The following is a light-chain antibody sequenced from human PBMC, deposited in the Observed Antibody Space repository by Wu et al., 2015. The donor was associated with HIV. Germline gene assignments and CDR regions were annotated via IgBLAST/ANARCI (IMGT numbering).Light chain of an antibody. Sequence: EIVLTQSPGSLSLSPGERATLFCRASEKISTSYVAWYQHRSGQTPRLLIFSTSTRATGIPDRFSGSGSGTDFSLTISRLEPEDSATYYCHQYVNSPYSFGQGTKLQI. CDR1: EKISTSY. J-gene: IGKJ2*03. V-gene: IGKV3-20*01. CDR2: STS. CDR3: HQYVNSPYS.